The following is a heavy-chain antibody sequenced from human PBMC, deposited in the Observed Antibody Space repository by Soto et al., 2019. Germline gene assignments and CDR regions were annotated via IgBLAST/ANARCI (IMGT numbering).Heavy chain of an antibody. D-gene: IGHD3-3*01. Sequence: EVQLVGSGGGLVKPGGSLRLSCAASGFTFSNAWMIWVRQPPGKGLEWVGQTKSKTNGGTTDYAAPVKGRFTISRDDSKNTLYLQMNSLKSEDTAVYYCTTDLVLQFLEWLRVGRDYYYYGMDVWGQGTTVTVSS. CDR1: GFTFSNAW. J-gene: IGHJ6*02. V-gene: IGHV3-15*07. CDR2: TKSKTNGGTT. CDR3: TTDLVLQFLEWLRVGRDYYYYGMDV.